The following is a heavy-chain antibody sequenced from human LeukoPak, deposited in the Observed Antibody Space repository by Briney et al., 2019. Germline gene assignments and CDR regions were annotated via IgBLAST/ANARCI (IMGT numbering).Heavy chain of an antibody. CDR2: IYYSGSA. CDR1: GGSISDYS. D-gene: IGHD6-13*01. CDR3: ARVPTLYGSSWYYFDY. J-gene: IGHJ4*02. Sequence: SETLSLTCTVSGGSISDYSWSWIRQPPGKGLEWIGNIYYSGSANHNPSLKSRVTISRDTSKNQFSLKLTSVTTADTAVYYCARVPTLYGSSWYYFDYWGQGTLVTVSS. V-gene: IGHV4-59*01.